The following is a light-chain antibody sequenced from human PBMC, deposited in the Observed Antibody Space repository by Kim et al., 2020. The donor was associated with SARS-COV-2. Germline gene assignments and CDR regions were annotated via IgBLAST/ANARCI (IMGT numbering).Light chain of an antibody. J-gene: IGKJ1*01. CDR3: QQYGSSPIT. Sequence: SPGERATLSCRASQSVNSNYLAWYQQKPGQAPRLLIYAASSRATGIPDRFSVSGSGTDFTLTLCRVEADDLAVYYCQQYGSSPITFGQGPKVDIK. V-gene: IGKV3-20*01. CDR1: QSVNSNY. CDR2: AAS.